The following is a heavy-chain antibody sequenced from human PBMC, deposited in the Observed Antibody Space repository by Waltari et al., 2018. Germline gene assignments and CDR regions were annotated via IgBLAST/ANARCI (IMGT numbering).Heavy chain of an antibody. Sequence: QVQLVQSGAEVKKPGSSVKVSCKASGGTFSSYAISWVRQAPGQGLEWMGGIIPIFGTANYAQKFQGRVTITADESTSTAYMELSSLRSEDTAVYYCARGYGSGSYQRYYYYYGMDVWGQGTTVTVSS. CDR1: GGTFSSYA. CDR3: ARGYGSGSYQRYYYYYGMDV. V-gene: IGHV1-69*01. D-gene: IGHD3-10*01. CDR2: IIPIFGTA. J-gene: IGHJ6*02.